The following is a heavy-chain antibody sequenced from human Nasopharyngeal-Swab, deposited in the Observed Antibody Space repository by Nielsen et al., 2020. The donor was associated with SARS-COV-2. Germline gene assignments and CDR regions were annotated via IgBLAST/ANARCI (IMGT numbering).Heavy chain of an antibody. Sequence: LSLTCAASGFTFSSYAMSWVRQAPGKGLEWVSAISGSGGSTYYADSVKGRFTISRDNSKNTLYLQMNSLRAEDTAVYYCASPYPYCSGGSCYTGRYYYGMDVWGQGTTVTVSS. CDR1: GFTFSSYA. CDR3: ASPYPYCSGGSCYTGRYYYGMDV. J-gene: IGHJ6*02. V-gene: IGHV3-23*01. D-gene: IGHD2-15*01. CDR2: ISGSGGST.